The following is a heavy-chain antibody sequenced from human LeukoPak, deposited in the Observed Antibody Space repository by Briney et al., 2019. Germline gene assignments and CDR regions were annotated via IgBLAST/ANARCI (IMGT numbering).Heavy chain of an antibody. CDR1: GFTFSSYA. CDR2: ISGSGGST. J-gene: IGHJ4*02. D-gene: IGHD3-10*01. Sequence: GGSLRLSCAASGFTFSSYAMSWVRQAPGKGLEWVSAISGSGGSTYYADSVKGRFTISRDNAKNTLYLQMNSLRAEDTAVYYRARDVAYGSGPIDYWGQGTLVTVSS. CDR3: ARDVAYGSGPIDY. V-gene: IGHV3-23*01.